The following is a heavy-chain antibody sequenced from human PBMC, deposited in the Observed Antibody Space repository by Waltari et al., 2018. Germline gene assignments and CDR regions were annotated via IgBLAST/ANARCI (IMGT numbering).Heavy chain of an antibody. CDR3: VRATAGAASPFDY. J-gene: IGHJ4*02. Sequence: QVHLQESAPGLVKPSETLSLTCPVAGASLTTGGFYWGWVRQRPGKGLEWIGYVYYDGESFYSPSLTSRIVISLDKTKNQFSLNLGSVTAADTATYFCVRATAGAASPFDYWGKCTLVTVSS. D-gene: IGHD6-19*01. CDR1: GASLTTGGFY. CDR2: VYYDGES. V-gene: IGHV4-31*03.